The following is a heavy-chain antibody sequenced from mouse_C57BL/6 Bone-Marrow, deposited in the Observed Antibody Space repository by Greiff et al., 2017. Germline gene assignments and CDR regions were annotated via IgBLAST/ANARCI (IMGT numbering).Heavy chain of an antibody. Sequence: ESGPELVKPGASVKISCKASGYAFSSSWMNWVKQRPGKGLEWIGRIYPGDGDTNYNGKFKGKATLTADKSSSTAYMQLSSLTSEDSAVYFCARRGVVATDFDYWGQGTTLTVSS. CDR3: ARRGVVATDFDY. J-gene: IGHJ2*01. CDR2: IYPGDGDT. CDR1: GYAFSSSW. D-gene: IGHD1-1*01. V-gene: IGHV1-82*01.